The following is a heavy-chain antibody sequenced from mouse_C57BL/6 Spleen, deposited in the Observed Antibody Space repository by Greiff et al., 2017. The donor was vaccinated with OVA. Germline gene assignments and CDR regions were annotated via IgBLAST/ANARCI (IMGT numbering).Heavy chain of an antibody. CDR3: ARRANYGLPDYAMDY. Sequence: EVQLVESGGGLVKPGGSLKLSCAASGFTFSDYGMHWVRQAPEKGLEWVAYISSGSSTIYYADTVKGRFTISRDNAKNTLFLQMTSLRSEDTAMYYCARRANYGLPDYAMDYWGQGTSVTVSS. V-gene: IGHV5-17*01. CDR2: ISSGSSTI. CDR1: GFTFSDYG. J-gene: IGHJ4*01. D-gene: IGHD1-2*01.